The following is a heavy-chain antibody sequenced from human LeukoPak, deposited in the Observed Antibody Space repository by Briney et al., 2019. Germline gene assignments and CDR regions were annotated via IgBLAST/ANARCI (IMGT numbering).Heavy chain of an antibody. V-gene: IGHV4-59*01. CDR1: GGSFSGYY. CDR3: ARANDLYDSSGYYDY. J-gene: IGHJ4*02. D-gene: IGHD3-22*01. CDR2: IYYSGST. Sequence: KSSETLSLTCAVYGGSFSGYYWGWIRQPPGKGLEWIGYIYYSGSTNYNPSLKSRVTISVDTSKNQFSLKLSSVTAADTAVYYCARANDLYDSSGYYDYWGQGTLVTVSS.